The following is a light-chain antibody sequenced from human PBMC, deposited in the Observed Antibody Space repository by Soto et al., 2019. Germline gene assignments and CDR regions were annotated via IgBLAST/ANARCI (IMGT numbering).Light chain of an antibody. CDR1: QYINTR. CDR2: QTS. J-gene: IGKJ5*01. V-gene: IGKV3-11*01. CDR3: QQRSNWPIT. Sequence: IVLTHSPSTLSSFPGDRVTLSFMSSQYINTRLAWYQHRPGQAPRLLIYQTSIRAAGIPARFSGSGSGTDFTLTIGSLEPEDFAIYYCQQRSNWPITFGQGTRLEIK.